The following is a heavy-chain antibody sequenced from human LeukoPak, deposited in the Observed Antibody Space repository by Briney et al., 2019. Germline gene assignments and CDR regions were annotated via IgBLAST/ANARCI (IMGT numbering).Heavy chain of an antibody. J-gene: IGHJ4*02. D-gene: IGHD6-19*01. Sequence: PGGSLRLSCAASGFTFSSYEMNWVRQAPGKGLEWVSYISSSGSTIYYADSVKGRFTISRDNAKNSLYLQMNSLRAGDTAVYYCARDLSGWYYFDYWGQGTLVTVST. V-gene: IGHV3-48*03. CDR3: ARDLSGWYYFDY. CDR2: ISSSGSTI. CDR1: GFTFSSYE.